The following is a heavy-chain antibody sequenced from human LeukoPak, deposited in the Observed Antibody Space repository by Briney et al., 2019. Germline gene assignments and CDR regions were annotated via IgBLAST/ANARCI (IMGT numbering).Heavy chain of an antibody. CDR2: IRSKAYGGTT. CDR1: GFTFGDYA. J-gene: IGHJ6*03. Sequence: PGRSLRLSCTASGFTFGDYAMSWFRQAPGKGLEWVGFIRSKAYGGTTEYAASVKGRFTISRDDSKSIAYLQMNSLKTEDTAVYYCTRDVGSSYFYYYYYYYMDVWGKGTTVTVSS. CDR3: TRDVGSSYFYYYYYYYMDV. V-gene: IGHV3-49*03. D-gene: IGHD4-11*01.